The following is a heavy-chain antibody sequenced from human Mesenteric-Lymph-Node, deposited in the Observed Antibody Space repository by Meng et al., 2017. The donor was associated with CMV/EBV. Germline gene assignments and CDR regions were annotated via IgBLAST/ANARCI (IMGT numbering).Heavy chain of an antibody. J-gene: IGHJ4*02. V-gene: IGHV3-53*01. CDR1: GLSVSTNY. D-gene: IGHD4-11*01. CDR2: TYPGGDT. Sequence: GGSLRLSCAPSGLSVSTNYMSWVRQAPGKGLEWVSITYPGGDTYYADSLKGRFTISRDNAKNSLYLEMNSLRADDTAIYYCARYSNPFDYWGQGTLVTVSS. CDR3: ARYSNPFDY.